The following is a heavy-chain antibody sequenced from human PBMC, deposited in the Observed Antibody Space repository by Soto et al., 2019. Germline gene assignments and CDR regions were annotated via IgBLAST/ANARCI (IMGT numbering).Heavy chain of an antibody. Sequence: PSETLSLTCTVSGGSVSRGSYYWSWIRQSAGQGLEWIGRIYPGGNTNYNPSLKSRVTMSADTSKNQFSLRLTSVTAADTAVYYCARANVGPPGGGSWIMPFDFWGQGTLVTVSS. V-gene: IGHV4-61*02. CDR3: ARANVGPPGGGSWIMPFDF. CDR2: IYPGGNT. D-gene: IGHD2-15*01. J-gene: IGHJ4*02. CDR1: GGSVSRGSYY.